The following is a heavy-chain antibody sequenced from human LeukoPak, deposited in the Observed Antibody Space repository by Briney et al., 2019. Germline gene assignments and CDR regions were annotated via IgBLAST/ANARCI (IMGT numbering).Heavy chain of an antibody. Sequence: GGSLRLSCAASGFTVSTNYMSWVRQAPGKGLEWVSVIYSGGTTYYADSVKGRFSISRDNSKNTLDLQMNSLRAEDTAVYYCARYDYGRSGFDYLGQGTLVTVSS. CDR2: IYSGGTT. D-gene: IGHD5-12*01. V-gene: IGHV3-66*01. J-gene: IGHJ4*02. CDR3: ARYDYGRSGFDY. CDR1: GFTVSTNY.